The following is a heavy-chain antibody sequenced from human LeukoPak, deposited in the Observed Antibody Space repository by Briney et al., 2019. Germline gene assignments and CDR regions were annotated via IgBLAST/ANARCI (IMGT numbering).Heavy chain of an antibody. D-gene: IGHD2-8*01. CDR3: ARATSACPNGVCPGVDYYYYMDV. Sequence: GGSLRLSCAVSGFTFSNYWMYWVRQAPGKGLVWVSRISIDGSRTNYADSVKGRFTISRDNARDTLSLQMNSLRVEVTAVYYCARATSACPNGVCPGVDYYYYMDVWGKGTTVTVSS. J-gene: IGHJ6*03. CDR1: GFTFSNYW. CDR2: ISIDGSRT. V-gene: IGHV3-74*01.